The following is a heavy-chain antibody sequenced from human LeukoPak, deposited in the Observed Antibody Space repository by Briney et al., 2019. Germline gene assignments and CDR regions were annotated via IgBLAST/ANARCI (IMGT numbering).Heavy chain of an antibody. CDR1: GFTFSSYS. D-gene: IGHD3-10*01. Sequence: GGSLRLSCAASGFTFSSYSMNWVRQAPGKGLEWVSSISSSSSYIYYADSVQGRFTISRDDAKNSLYLQMNNLRVDDTAVYYCATERRGVFESWGQGTLVTVSS. CDR3: ATERRGVFES. V-gene: IGHV3-21*04. J-gene: IGHJ4*02. CDR2: ISSSSSYI.